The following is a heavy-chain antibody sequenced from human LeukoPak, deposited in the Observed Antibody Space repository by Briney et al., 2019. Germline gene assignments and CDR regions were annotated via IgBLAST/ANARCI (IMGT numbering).Heavy chain of an antibody. D-gene: IGHD1-26*01. V-gene: IGHV3-21*06. CDR2: ISSSNGYI. Sequence: GGSLRLSCAASGFTFSSYSMNWVRQAPGKGLEWVSSISSSNGYIYYADSVKGRFTISRDNAKNSLYLQMDSLRVEDTAVYYCARDPYSGSYGPYYYYYMDVWGEGTTVTISS. CDR3: ARDPYSGSYGPYYYYYMDV. CDR1: GFTFSSYS. J-gene: IGHJ6*03.